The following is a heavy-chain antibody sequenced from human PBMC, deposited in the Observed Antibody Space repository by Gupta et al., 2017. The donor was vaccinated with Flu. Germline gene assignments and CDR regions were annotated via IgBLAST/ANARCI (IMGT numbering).Heavy chain of an antibody. D-gene: IGHD3-10*01. J-gene: IGHJ3*02. CDR3: ARTKDRDSGSYYDAFDI. Sequence: PGQGLEWMGGILPVLGTANYAQKFQETVSITADESTSTVYMELSSLRSEDTAVYYCARTKDRDSGSYYDAFDIWDQGTMVTVSS. V-gene: IGHV1-69*01. CDR2: ILPVLGTA.